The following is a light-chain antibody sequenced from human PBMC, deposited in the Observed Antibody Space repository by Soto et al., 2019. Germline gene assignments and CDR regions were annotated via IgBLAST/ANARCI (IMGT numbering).Light chain of an antibody. J-gene: IGLJ1*01. CDR1: SSDVGGYNY. CDR2: EVK. CDR3: SSYASSTTPK. V-gene: IGLV2-14*01. Sequence: QSVLTQPASVSGSPGQSITISCTGTSSDVGGYNYVSWYQQHPGKAPKLMIYEVKNRPSGVSNRFSGSKSGNTASLTISGLQAEDEADYYCSSYASSTTPKFGTGTQVTVL.